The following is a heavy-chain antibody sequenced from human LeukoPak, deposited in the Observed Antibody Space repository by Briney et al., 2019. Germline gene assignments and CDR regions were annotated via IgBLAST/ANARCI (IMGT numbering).Heavy chain of an antibody. CDR2: IYYSGST. J-gene: IGHJ4*02. CDR1: GGSISSYY. V-gene: IGHV4-59*01. D-gene: IGHD3-22*01. Sequence: PSETLSLTCTVSGGSISSYYWSWIRQPPGKGLEWIGYIYYSGSTNYNPSLKSRVTISVDTSKNQFSLKLSPVTAADTAVYYCARAYYETLFDYWGQGTLVTVSS. CDR3: ARAYYETLFDY.